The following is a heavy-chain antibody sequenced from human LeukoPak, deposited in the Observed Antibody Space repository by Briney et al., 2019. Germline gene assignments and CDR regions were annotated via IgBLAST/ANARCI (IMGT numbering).Heavy chain of an antibody. D-gene: IGHD2-15*01. V-gene: IGHV4-39*01. CDR2: IYYSGST. CDR1: GGSISSSNYY. CDR3: ARQRGYCSGGSCYGMFDY. J-gene: IGHJ4*02. Sequence: SETLSLTCTVPGGSISSSNYYWGWIRQPPGKGLEWIGSIYYSGSTYYNPSLKSRVTVSVDTSKNQFSLKLSSVTAADTAVYYCARQRGYCSGGSCYGMFDYWGQGTLVTVSS.